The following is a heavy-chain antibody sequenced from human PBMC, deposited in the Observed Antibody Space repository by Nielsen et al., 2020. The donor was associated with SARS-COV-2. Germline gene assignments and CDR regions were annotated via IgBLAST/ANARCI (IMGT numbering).Heavy chain of an antibody. Sequence: SETLSLTCTVSGGSISSGGYYWSWIRQHPGKGLEWIGYIYYSGSTNYNPSLKSRVTISVDTSKNQFSLKLSSVTAADTAVYYCARDAKETFSYDSSGYSLNLHYFDYWGQGTLVTVSS. CDR3: ARDAKETFSYDSSGYSLNLHYFDY. J-gene: IGHJ4*02. CDR2: IYYSGST. CDR1: GGSISSGGYY. D-gene: IGHD3-22*01. V-gene: IGHV4-61*08.